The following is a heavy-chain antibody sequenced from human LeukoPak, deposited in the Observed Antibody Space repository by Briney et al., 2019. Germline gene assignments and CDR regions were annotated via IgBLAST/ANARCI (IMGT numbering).Heavy chain of an antibody. CDR1: GGSFSVYY. D-gene: IGHD6-19*01. V-gene: IGHV4-34*01. CDR2: INHSGST. J-gene: IGHJ4*02. Sequence: SETLSLTCAVYGGSFSVYYWRWLRQPPGRGLEWIGEINHSGSTNYNPSLKSRVTISVNTSKNQFSLKLRSVTATNTAVYYCARWGSGWYYFDYWGQGTLVTVSS. CDR3: ARWGSGWYYFDY.